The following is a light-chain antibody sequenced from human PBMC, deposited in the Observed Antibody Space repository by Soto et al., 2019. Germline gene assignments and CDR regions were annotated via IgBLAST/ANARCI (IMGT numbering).Light chain of an antibody. Sequence: QSVLTQTPSASGTPGQTVTISCSGSRSNIGNNAVSWYQQFPGTAPKLLIYTNNQRPSGVPDRFSGSKSGTSASLAISGLQSEDEADHYCATWDDSLNARGVFGGGTKLTVL. J-gene: IGLJ3*02. V-gene: IGLV1-44*01. CDR2: TNN. CDR3: ATWDDSLNARGV. CDR1: RSNIGNNA.